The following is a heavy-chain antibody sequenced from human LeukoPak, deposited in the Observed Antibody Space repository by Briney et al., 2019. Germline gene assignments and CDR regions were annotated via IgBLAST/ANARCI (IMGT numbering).Heavy chain of an antibody. CDR1: GFTFSSHS. J-gene: IGHJ4*02. CDR3: ARVTTMVRGVIIGFDY. Sequence: GGSLRLSCAASGFTFSSHSMNWVRQAPGKGLEWFSSISSSSSYIYYADSVKGRFTISRDNAKNSLYLQMNSLRAEDTAVYYCARVTTMVRGVIIGFDYWGQGTLVTASS. D-gene: IGHD3-10*01. V-gene: IGHV3-21*01. CDR2: ISSSSSYI.